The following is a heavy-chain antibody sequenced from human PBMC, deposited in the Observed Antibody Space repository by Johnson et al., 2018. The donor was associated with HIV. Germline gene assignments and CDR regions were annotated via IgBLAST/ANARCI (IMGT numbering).Heavy chain of an antibody. CDR2: IYSGGST. V-gene: IGHV3-66*01. D-gene: IGHD3-22*01. CDR1: GFTVSSNY. J-gene: IGHJ3*02. CDR3: ARGRAYYYDSSGDAFDI. Sequence: VQLVESGGGLVQPGGSLRLSCAASGFTVSSNYMSWVRQAPGKGLEWVSVIYSGGSTYYADSVKGRFTISRDNSKNTLYLQMNSLRAEYTAVYDCARGRAYYYDSSGDAFDIWGQGTMVTVSS.